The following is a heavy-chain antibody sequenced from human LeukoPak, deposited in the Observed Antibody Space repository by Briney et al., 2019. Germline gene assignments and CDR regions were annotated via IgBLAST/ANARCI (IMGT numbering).Heavy chain of an antibody. J-gene: IGHJ5*02. Sequence: PSETLSLTCTVSGGSISSGGYYWSWIRQHPGKGLEWIVYIYYSGSTYYNPSLKSRVTISVDTSKNQFSLKLSSVTAADTAVYYCASWYDTLDGRFDPWGQGTLVTVSS. D-gene: IGHD3-9*01. CDR3: ASWYDTLDGRFDP. V-gene: IGHV4-31*03. CDR1: GGSISSGGYY. CDR2: IYYSGST.